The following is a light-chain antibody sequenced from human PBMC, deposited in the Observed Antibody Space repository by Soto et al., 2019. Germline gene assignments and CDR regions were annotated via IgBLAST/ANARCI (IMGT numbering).Light chain of an antibody. J-gene: IGLJ1*01. Sequence: QPASVSGSPGQSITISCTGTSSDVGTYNLVSWYQHHPGEAPRLMIYEGSKRPSGISDRFSGSKSGNTASLTISGLQAEDEADYHCCSYAGSGTFVFGTGTKLTVL. V-gene: IGLV2-23*01. CDR2: EGS. CDR3: CSYAGSGTFV. CDR1: SSDVGTYNL.